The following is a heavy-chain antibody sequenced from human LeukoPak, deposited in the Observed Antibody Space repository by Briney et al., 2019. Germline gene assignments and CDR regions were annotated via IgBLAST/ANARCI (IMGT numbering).Heavy chain of an antibody. V-gene: IGHV4-31*03. J-gene: IGHJ3*02. Sequence: SETLSLTCTVSGGSISSGGYYWSWIRQHPGKGLEWIGYIYYSGSTYYNPSLKSRVTISVDTSKNQFSLKLSSVTAADTAVYYCARAWGDYDSSGYGPDAFDIWGQGTMVTVSS. CDR3: ARAWGDYDSSGYGPDAFDI. D-gene: IGHD3-22*01. CDR1: GGSISSGGYY. CDR2: IYYSGST.